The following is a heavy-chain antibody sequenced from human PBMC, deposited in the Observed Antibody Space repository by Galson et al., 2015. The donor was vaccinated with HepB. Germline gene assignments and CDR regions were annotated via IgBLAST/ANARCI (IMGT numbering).Heavy chain of an antibody. CDR3: AVNMRRGTSDY. CDR1: GFTISDYG. J-gene: IGHJ4*02. CDR2: IGSSGTI. D-gene: IGHD1-1*01. V-gene: IGHV3-23*01. Sequence: LRLSCAASGFTISDYGIDWVRLPPGKGLEWVSGIGSSGTIYYTDSVKGRFTISRDNSKNTVYLQMDSLSAEDTAQYYCAVNMRRGTSDYWGQGTLVAVSS.